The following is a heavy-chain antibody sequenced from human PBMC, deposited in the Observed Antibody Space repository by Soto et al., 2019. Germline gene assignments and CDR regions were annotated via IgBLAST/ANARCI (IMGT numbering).Heavy chain of an antibody. Sequence: GAPVNVSCKASGGTFSSYAISWVRQAPGQGLELMGGIIPIFGTANYAQKFQGRVTITAXXXXXXAXMXLXXXTSDDTAVYYCGVSARHAFWGQGTWETVSS. CDR3: GVSARHAF. V-gene: IGHV1-69*13. CDR1: GGTFSSYA. CDR2: IIPIFGTA. J-gene: IGHJ1*01. D-gene: IGHD6-6*01.